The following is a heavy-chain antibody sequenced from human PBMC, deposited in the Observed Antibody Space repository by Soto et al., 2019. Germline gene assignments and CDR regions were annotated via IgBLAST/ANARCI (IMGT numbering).Heavy chain of an antibody. Sequence: GESLKISCKGSGYSFPNYWISWVRQMPGKGLEWMGRINPSDSYINYSPSLQGQVTISADKSISTAYLQWSRLKASDTAMYYCARRYSSGFDYWGQGTLVTVSS. CDR1: GYSFPNYW. D-gene: IGHD6-19*01. CDR3: ARRYSSGFDY. CDR2: INPSDSYI. V-gene: IGHV5-10-1*01. J-gene: IGHJ4*02.